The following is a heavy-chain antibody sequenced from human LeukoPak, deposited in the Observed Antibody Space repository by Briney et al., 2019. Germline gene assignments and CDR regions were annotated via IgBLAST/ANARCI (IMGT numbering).Heavy chain of an antibody. V-gene: IGHV3-48*04. CDR3: ARAQQYSYDAFDI. D-gene: IGHD5-18*01. CDR2: IISGSGTI. Sequence: GGSLRLSCAASGFTFSSYSMNWVRQAPGKGLEDVSYIISGSGTIYYADSVKGRFTISRDNAKNSLYLQMNSLSAEDTAVYYCARAQQYSYDAFDIWGQGTMVTVSS. CDR1: GFTFSSYS. J-gene: IGHJ3*02.